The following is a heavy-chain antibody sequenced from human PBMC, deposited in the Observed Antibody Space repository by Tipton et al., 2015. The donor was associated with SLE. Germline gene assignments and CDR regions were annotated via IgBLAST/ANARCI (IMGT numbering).Heavy chain of an antibody. CDR3: ATSPLTV. J-gene: IGHJ4*02. CDR1: GGFIGSSSYY. V-gene: IGHV4-39*07. CDR2: VSYLGST. Sequence: TLSLTCTVSGGFIGSSSYYWGWIRQPPGKGLEWIGSVSYLGSTSYNATLESRVTISIDTPKKHFSLKLGSVTAADTAVYYCATSPLTVWGQGTLVTVSS.